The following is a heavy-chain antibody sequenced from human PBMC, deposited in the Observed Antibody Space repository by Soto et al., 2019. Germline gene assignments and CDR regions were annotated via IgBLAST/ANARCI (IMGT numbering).Heavy chain of an antibody. J-gene: IGHJ4*02. CDR2: ISGSGRIT. CDR1: GFIFSSYA. D-gene: IGHD3-3*01. CDR3: AKDPYSDVWSGYFPYFDY. Sequence: QTGGSLRLSCAASGFIFSSYAMHWVRQSPGKGLEWVSSISGSGRITDYADFVKGRFTISRDSSKDALYLEMNSLRADDTAVYFCAKDPYSDVWSGYFPYFDYWAQGILVTVSS. V-gene: IGHV3-23*01.